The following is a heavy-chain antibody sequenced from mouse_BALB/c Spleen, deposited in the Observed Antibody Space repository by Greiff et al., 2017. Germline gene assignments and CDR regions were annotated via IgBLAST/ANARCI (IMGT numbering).Heavy chain of an antibody. D-gene: IGHD2-1*01. CDR2: IDPFNGGT. V-gene: IGHV1S135*01. Sequence: VHLQQSGPELMKPGASVKISCKASGYSFTSYYMHWVKQSHGKSLEWIGYIDPFNGGTSYNQKFKGKATLTVDKSSSTAYMHLSSLTSEDSAVYYCARPEVTPFAYWGQGTLVTVSA. CDR1: GYSFTSYY. CDR3: ARPEVTPFAY. J-gene: IGHJ3*01.